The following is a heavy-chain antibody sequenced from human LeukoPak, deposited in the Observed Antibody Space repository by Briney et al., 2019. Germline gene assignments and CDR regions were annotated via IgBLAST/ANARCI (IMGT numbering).Heavy chain of an antibody. CDR2: ITGGGIT. V-gene: IGHV3-23*01. Sequence: GGSLRLSCVASGFTFNTYVMSWVRQAPGKGLGWVATITGGGITYYADLVKGRFTISRDNAKNSLYLQTNSLRAEDTAVYYCARAQYYSDSTGYYYLHYWGQGTLVTVSS. CDR1: GFTFNTYV. D-gene: IGHD3-22*01. CDR3: ARAQYYSDSTGYYYLHY. J-gene: IGHJ4*02.